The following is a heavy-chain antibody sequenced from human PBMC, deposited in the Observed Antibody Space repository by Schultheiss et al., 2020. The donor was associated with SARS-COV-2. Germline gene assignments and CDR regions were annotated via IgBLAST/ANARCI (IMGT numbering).Heavy chain of an antibody. V-gene: IGHV4-34*01. CDR3: AREGPMTTVTIFDY. D-gene: IGHD4-17*01. CDR2: INHSGST. Sequence: GSLRLSCAASGFTFSSYAMSWIRQPPGKGLEWIGEINHSGSTNYNPSLKSRVTISVDTSKNQFSLKLSSVTAADTAVYYCAREGPMTTVTIFDYWGQGTLVTVSS. J-gene: IGHJ4*02. CDR1: GFTFSSYA.